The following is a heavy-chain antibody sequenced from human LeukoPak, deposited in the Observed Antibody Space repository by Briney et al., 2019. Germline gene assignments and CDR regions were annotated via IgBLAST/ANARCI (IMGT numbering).Heavy chain of an antibody. CDR2: ISNGKT. CDR1: GFPFSSHA. D-gene: IGHD2-21*02. V-gene: IGHV3-23*01. Sequence: GGSLRLSCAASGFPFSSHAMSWVRQPPGKGLEWVSAISNGKTYYADSVRGRFTISRDDSKNTVSLQMNSLRDEDTALYYCVREAGYCASVCLKSNWFDPWGQGTLVTVSS. J-gene: IGHJ5*02. CDR3: VREAGYCASVCLKSNWFDP.